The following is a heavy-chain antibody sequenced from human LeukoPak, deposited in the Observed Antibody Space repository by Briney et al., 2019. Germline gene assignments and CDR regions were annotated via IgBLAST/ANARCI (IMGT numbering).Heavy chain of an antibody. Sequence: SETLSLTCTVSGDSISSGPYYWGWIRQPPGKGLEWIGEINHSGSTNYNPSLKSRVTISVDTSKNQFSLKLSSVTAADTAVYYCARGRGVVVVAATYVDYWGQGTLVTVSS. J-gene: IGHJ4*02. V-gene: IGHV4-39*07. CDR3: ARGRGVVVVAATYVDY. D-gene: IGHD2-15*01. CDR2: INHSGST. CDR1: GDSISSGPYY.